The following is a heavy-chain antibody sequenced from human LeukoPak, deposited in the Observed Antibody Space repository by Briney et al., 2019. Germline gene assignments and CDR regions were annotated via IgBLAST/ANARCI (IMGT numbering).Heavy chain of an antibody. CDR1: GFTFSSYG. Sequence: GGSLRLSCAASGFTFSSYGMHWVRQAPGKGLEWVAVIWYDGSNKYYADSVKGRFTISRDNSKNTLYLQMNSLRAEDTAVYYCARGSYSGYGVDYWGQGTLVTVSS. CDR3: ARGSYSGYGVDY. V-gene: IGHV3-33*01. J-gene: IGHJ4*02. CDR2: IWYDGSNK. D-gene: IGHD5-12*01.